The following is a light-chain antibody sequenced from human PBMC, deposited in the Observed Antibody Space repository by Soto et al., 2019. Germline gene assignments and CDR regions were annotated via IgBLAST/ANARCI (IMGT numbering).Light chain of an antibody. J-gene: IGKJ1*01. Sequence: EVELTQSPGTLSLSPGDTATLSCGASQSVTSNYLAWYQQQAGQPPRLLIYGASTRASGIPDRFSGSGSGTGFTLTIYRLEPEDFAVYYCQQYGTSPRTFGRGTKVEIK. CDR1: QSVTSNY. V-gene: IGKV3-20*01. CDR2: GAS. CDR3: QQYGTSPRT.